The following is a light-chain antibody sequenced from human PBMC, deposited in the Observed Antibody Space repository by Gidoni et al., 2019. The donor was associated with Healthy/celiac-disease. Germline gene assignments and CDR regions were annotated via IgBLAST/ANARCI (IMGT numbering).Light chain of an antibody. CDR1: QGINNY. CDR2: SAS. Sequence: DIQMTSPPSSPSAPVVDRATSTCRARQGINNYLAWFQQKPGKAPKSLIYSASRLQSGVPSKFSGSGSGTDFTLTISSLQPEDVATYYCQQYTSYPPTFGGGTKVEIK. CDR3: QQYTSYPPT. J-gene: IGKJ4*01. V-gene: IGKV1-16*02.